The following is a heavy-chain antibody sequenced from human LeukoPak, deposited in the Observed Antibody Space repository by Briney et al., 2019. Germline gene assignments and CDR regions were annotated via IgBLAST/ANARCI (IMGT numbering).Heavy chain of an antibody. J-gene: IGHJ5*02. CDR3: ARQSADFWTDYAKNWFDP. Sequence: SETLSLTCTVSGGSITTHANYWAWIRQPPGRGLEWIGYIYYSGSTNYNPSLKSRVTISVDTAKNQVPLNLTSVTAADTAVYYCARQSADFWTDYAKNWFDPWGQGTLVTVSS. D-gene: IGHD3/OR15-3a*01. CDR2: IYYSGST. CDR1: GGSITTHANY. V-gene: IGHV4-61*08.